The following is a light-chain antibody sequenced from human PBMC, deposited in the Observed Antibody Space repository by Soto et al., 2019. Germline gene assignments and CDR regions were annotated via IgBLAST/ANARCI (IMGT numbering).Light chain of an antibody. J-gene: IGKJ1*01. Sequence: MVMTQYPLSLSVTPGESASISSMSSAILLHNNGYNYVDGSMPKPGQSPQLLIYLGFNRASGVPSRFSDSGSGTEFTLAISSLQPDDFATYYCQHYKSYSEEFGQGTEV. V-gene: IGKV2-28*01. CDR2: LGF. CDR1: AILLHNNGYNY. CDR3: QHYKSYSEE.